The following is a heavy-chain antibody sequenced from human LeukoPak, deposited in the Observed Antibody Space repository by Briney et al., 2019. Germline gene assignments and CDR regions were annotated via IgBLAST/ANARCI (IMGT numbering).Heavy chain of an antibody. CDR3: ARGGYYYDSSGYSHLPDY. V-gene: IGHV1-69*13. CDR1: GGTFSSYA. CDR2: IIPIFGTT. J-gene: IGHJ4*02. Sequence: SVKVSCKASGGTFSSYAISWVRQAPGQGLEWMGGIIPIFGTTNYAQMFQGRVTITADESTSTAYMELSSLRSEDTAVYYCARGGYYYDSSGYSHLPDYWGQGTLVTVSA. D-gene: IGHD3-22*01.